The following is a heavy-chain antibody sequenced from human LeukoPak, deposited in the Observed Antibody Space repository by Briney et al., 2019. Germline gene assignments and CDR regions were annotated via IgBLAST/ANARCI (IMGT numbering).Heavy chain of an antibody. D-gene: IGHD3-3*01. CDR2: IYYSGCT. CDR3: ARALSGDFWSGYYRDYYYYYMDV. Sequence: SGTLSLTCTGSGCSISSGDYYWRWIRQPPGEGVEWIGYIYYSGCTYYNPSLKRRVPLPGDTSNYQVSLKLSSVTAADTAVYYCARALSGDFWSGYYRDYYYYYMDVWGKGTTVTVS. CDR1: GCSISSGDYY. V-gene: IGHV4-30-4*08. J-gene: IGHJ6*03.